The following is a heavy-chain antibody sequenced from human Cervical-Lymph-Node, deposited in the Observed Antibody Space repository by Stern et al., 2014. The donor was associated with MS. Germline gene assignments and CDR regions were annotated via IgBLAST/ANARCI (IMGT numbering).Heavy chain of an antibody. CDR3: VRTESFYYYDGMDV. V-gene: IGHV3-30*09. J-gene: IGHJ6*02. Sequence: QLVQSGGGVVPPGRSLRLSCADSGSTFSKSAMHWVRQAPGKGLEWVAVISHDGSTKQYGDSVKCRLAISRDNSRTTRSLEIYSLRAEDTAVYYCVRTESFYYYDGMDVWGPGTTVIVSS. CDR2: ISHDGSTK. CDR1: GSTFSKSA.